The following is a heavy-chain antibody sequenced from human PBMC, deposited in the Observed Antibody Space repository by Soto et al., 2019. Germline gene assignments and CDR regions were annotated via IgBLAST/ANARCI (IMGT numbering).Heavy chain of an antibody. D-gene: IGHD2-2*01. CDR2: ISYDGSNK. CDR1: GFNFSSYG. V-gene: IGHV3-30*18. CDR3: AKDWVVVPALPLFDP. J-gene: IGHJ5*02. Sequence: GRLMRLSCAVFGFNFSSYGMHWVLKAPGKGLEWVAGISYDGSNKYYADSVKGRFTISRDNSKSTLYLQMNSLRAEDTAVYYCAKDWVVVPALPLFDPWGQGTLVTASS.